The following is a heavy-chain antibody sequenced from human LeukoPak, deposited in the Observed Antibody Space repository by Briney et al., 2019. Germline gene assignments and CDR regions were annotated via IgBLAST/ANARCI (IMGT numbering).Heavy chain of an antibody. J-gene: IGHJ4*02. CDR3: VRGVGVSRFNYLDS. CDR2: IWYDASNK. CDR1: GFTFSSFG. D-gene: IGHD6-13*01. Sequence: GGSLRLSCAASGFTFSSFGMHWVRQAPGKGLEWVAVIWYDASNKYYADSVKGRFTISRDNSKNTLYPQMNTLRDDDTAVYYCVRGVGVSRFNYLDSWGQGTLVIVSS. V-gene: IGHV3-33*01.